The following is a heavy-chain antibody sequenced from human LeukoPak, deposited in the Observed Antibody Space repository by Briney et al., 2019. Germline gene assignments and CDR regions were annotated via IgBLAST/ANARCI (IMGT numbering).Heavy chain of an antibody. V-gene: IGHV1-18*01. CDR1: GYTFTSYG. CDR3: ARETYSSFLYWFDP. Sequence: GASVKVSCKASGYTFTSYGISWVRQAPGQGLEWMGWISAYNGNTNYAQKLQGRVTMTTDTSTSTAYMELRSLRSDDTAVYYCARETYSSFLYWFDPWGQGTLVTVSS. D-gene: IGHD6-6*01. CDR2: ISAYNGNT. J-gene: IGHJ5*02.